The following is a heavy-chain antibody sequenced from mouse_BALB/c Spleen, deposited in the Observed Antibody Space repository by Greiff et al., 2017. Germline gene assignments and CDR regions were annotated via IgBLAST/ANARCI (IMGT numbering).Heavy chain of an antibody. V-gene: IGHV5-6-5*01. CDR1: GFTFSSYA. D-gene: IGHD2-14*01. CDR2: ISSGGST. Sequence: EVMLVESGGGLVKPGGSLKLSCAASGFTFSSYAMSWVRQTPEKRLEWVASISSGGSTYYPDSVKGRFTISRDNARNILYLQMSSRRSEDTAMYYCARHAVDYRYFDYWGQGTTLTVSS. J-gene: IGHJ2*01. CDR3: ARHAVDYRYFDY.